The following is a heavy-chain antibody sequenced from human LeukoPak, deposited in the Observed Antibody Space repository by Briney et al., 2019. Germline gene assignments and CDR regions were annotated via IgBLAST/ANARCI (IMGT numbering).Heavy chain of an antibody. CDR1: GGSFSGYY. D-gene: IGHD5-18*01. CDR3: ARGRESTAIVYGMDV. V-gene: IGHV4-34*01. Sequence: SETLSLTCAVYGGSFSGYYWSWIRQPPGKGLEWIGEINHSGSTNYNPSLKSRVTISVDTSKNQLSLKLSSVTAADTAVYYCARGRESTAIVYGMDVWGQGTTVTVSS. CDR2: INHSGST. J-gene: IGHJ6*02.